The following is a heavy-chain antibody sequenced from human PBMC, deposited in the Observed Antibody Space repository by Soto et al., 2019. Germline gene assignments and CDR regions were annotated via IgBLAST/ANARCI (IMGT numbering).Heavy chain of an antibody. Sequence: EVQLVESGGGLVQPGGSLRLSCAAFGFTFSSNWMHWVRQVPGKGLVWVSRLNSDGSSTSYADSVKGRFTISRDNAKNTLYLKMNTLRAEDTAVYYCGKAVGWAPVDHWGQGTLVTVSS. CDR3: GKAVGWAPVDH. V-gene: IGHV3-74*01. CDR2: LNSDGSST. CDR1: GFTFSSNW. J-gene: IGHJ4*02. D-gene: IGHD1-26*01.